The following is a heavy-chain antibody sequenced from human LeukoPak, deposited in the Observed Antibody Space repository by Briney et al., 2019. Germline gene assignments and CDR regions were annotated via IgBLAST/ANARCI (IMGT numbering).Heavy chain of an antibody. CDR2: IYYSGST. D-gene: IGHD3-22*01. J-gene: IGHJ3*02. CDR1: GGSISSGDYY. V-gene: IGHV4-30-4*01. CDR3: ARGPSITMIVVVMDAFDI. Sequence: SETLSLTCTVSGGSISSGDYYWSWIRQPPGKGLEWIGYIYYSGSTYYNPSLKSRVTISVDTSKNQFSLKLSSVTAAETAVYYCARGPSITMIVVVMDAFDIWGQGTMVTVSS.